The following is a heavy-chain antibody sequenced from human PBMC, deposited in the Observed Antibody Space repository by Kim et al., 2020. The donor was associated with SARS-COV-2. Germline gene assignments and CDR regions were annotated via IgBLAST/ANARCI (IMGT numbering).Heavy chain of an antibody. CDR3: ARGRGYETLYYYYYYMDV. CDR1: GGSISSYY. Sequence: SETLSLTCTVSGGSISSYYWSWIRQPPGKGLEWIGYIYYSGSTNYNPSLKSRVTISVDTSKNQFSLKLSSVTAADTAVYYCARGRGYETLYYYYYYMDVWGKGTTVTVSS. J-gene: IGHJ6*03. CDR2: IYYSGST. D-gene: IGHD5-12*01. V-gene: IGHV4-59*01.